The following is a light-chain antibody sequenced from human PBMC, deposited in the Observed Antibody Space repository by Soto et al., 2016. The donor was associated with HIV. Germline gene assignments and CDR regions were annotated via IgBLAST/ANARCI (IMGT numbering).Light chain of an antibody. CDR3: NSRDSSGNPYV. CDR2: GKN. V-gene: IGLV3-19*01. Sequence: SSELTQDPAVSVALGQTVRITCQGDSLRSYYASWYQQKPGQAPVLVIYGKNNRPSGIPDRFSGSSSGNTASLTITRAQAEDEADYYCNSRDSSGNPYVFGTGTKVT. CDR1: SLRSYY. J-gene: IGLJ1*01.